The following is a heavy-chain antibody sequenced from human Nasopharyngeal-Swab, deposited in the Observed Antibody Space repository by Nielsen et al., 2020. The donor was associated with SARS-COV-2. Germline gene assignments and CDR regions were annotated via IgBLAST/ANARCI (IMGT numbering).Heavy chain of an antibody. CDR1: GFTFSSYS. Sequence: GESLKISRAASGFTFSSYSMNWVRQAPGKGLEWVSYISSSSSTVYYADSVKGRFTISRDNAKNSLYLQMNSLRDEDTAVYYCASILGYSYGRGYYYGMDVWGQGTTVTVSS. CDR2: ISSSSSTV. CDR3: ASILGYSYGRGYYYGMDV. J-gene: IGHJ6*02. V-gene: IGHV3-48*02. D-gene: IGHD5-18*01.